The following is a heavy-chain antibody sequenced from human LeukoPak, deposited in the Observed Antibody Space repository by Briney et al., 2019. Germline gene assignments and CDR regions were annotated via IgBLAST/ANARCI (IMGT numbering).Heavy chain of an antibody. CDR1: GFTVSSSY. Sequence: PGGSLRLSCAASGFTVSSSYMSWVRQAPGKGLEWVSVIYSGGDTHYAGSVKGRFTISRDNSVNTLYLQMNSLRTEDTAVYYCVRAFVTAAGFFDTWGQGTLVTVFS. CDR3: VRAFVTAAGFFDT. CDR2: IYSGGDT. D-gene: IGHD6-13*01. V-gene: IGHV3-66*02. J-gene: IGHJ4*02.